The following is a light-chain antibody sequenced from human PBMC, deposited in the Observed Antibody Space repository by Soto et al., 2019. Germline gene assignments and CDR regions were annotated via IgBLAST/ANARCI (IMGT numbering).Light chain of an antibody. CDR1: QGITNW. CDR3: QQYNSLPLT. CDR2: AAS. V-gene: IGKV1-12*01. J-gene: IGKJ4*01. Sequence: DIQMTQSPSSVSASVGDRVTITCRASQGITNWLAWYQQKPGKAPKLLIYAASGLPSGVPSKFSGTGFGTVFTLTINFVQPDDCATYFCQQYNSLPLTFGGGTKVDIK.